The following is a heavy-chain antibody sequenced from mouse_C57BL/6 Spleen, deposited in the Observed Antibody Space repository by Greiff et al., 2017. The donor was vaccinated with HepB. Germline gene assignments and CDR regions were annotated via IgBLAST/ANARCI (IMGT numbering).Heavy chain of an antibody. CDR1: GFTFSDYY. V-gene: IGHV5-12*01. J-gene: IGHJ4*01. CDR2: ISNGGGST. Sequence: EVQVVESGGGLVQPGGSLKLSCAASGFTFSDYYMYWVRQTPEKRLEWVAYISNGGGSTYYPDTVKGRFTISRDNAKNTLYLQMSRLKSEDTAMYYCARHLDDYYAMDYWGQGTSVTVSS. CDR3: ARHLDDYYAMDY.